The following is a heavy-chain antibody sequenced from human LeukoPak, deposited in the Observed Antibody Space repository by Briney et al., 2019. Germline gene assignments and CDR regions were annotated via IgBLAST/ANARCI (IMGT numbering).Heavy chain of an antibody. V-gene: IGHV3-48*04. Sequence: GGSLRLSCAASGFTFSSHSMNWVRQAPGKGLEWVSYISSSGSTIYYADSVKGRLTISRDNAKNSLYLQMNSLRAEDTAVYYCARNIAVAGRRFDSWGQGTLVTVSS. D-gene: IGHD6-13*01. CDR3: ARNIAVAGRRFDS. CDR2: ISSSGSTI. J-gene: IGHJ4*02. CDR1: GFTFSSHS.